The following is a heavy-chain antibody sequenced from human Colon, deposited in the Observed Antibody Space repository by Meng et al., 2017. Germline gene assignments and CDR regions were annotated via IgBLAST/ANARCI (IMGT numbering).Heavy chain of an antibody. CDR2: IWSNGINK. CDR3: ATSIMAAGTIDY. Sequence: QVQLVGSGGGLVQPGRSLTLSCAASGFTFSTYAMHWVRQAPGKGLEWVAVIWSNGINKYYADSVKGRFTISRDNSKNTLYVQMNSLRAEDTAVYYCATSIMAAGTIDYWGQGTLVTVSS. D-gene: IGHD6-13*01. J-gene: IGHJ4*02. V-gene: IGHV3-33*01. CDR1: GFTFSTYA.